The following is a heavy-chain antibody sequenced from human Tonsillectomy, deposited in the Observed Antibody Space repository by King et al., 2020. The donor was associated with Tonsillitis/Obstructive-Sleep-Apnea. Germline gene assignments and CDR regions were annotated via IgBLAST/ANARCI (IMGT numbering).Heavy chain of an antibody. V-gene: IGHV3-64D*06. CDR3: VKVGYCSSTSCYYAFDI. J-gene: IGHJ3*02. Sequence: VQLVESGGGLVQPGGSLRLSCSASGFTFSDYALHWVRQAPGKGLEYVSAISSNGGSTNYADSVKGRFTISSDNSKNTLYLQMSSLRAEDTAVYYCVKVGYCSSTSCYYAFDIWGQGTMVTVSS. CDR2: ISSNGGST. D-gene: IGHD2-2*01. CDR1: GFTFSDYA.